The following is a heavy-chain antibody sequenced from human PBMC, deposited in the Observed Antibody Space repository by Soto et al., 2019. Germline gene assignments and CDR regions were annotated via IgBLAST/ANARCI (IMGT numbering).Heavy chain of an antibody. J-gene: IGHJ6*03. CDR3: ARSRYSGYAPSEYYMDV. CDR2: IYYSGST. D-gene: IGHD5-12*01. Sequence: SETLSLTCTVSGGSISSYYWSWIRQPPGKGLEWIGYIYYSGSTNYNPSLKSRVTISVDTSKNQFSLKLSSVTAADTAVYYCARSRYSGYAPSEYYMDVWGKGTTVTVSS. CDR1: GGSISSYY. V-gene: IGHV4-59*08.